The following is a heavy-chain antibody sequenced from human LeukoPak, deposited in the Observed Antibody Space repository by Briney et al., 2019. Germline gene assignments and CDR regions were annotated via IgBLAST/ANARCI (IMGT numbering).Heavy chain of an antibody. CDR1: GDSVSSNSAA. CDR2: TYYRSKWYN. J-gene: IGHJ4*02. Sequence: SQTLSLTCAISGDSVSSNSAAWNWIRQSPSRDLEWLGRTYYRSKWYNEYAVSVRSRLSITPDASKNHFSLQLNFVTPEDTATYYCAGAYGTYLHFDYWGQGSLITVSS. V-gene: IGHV6-1*01. D-gene: IGHD4-17*01. CDR3: AGAYGTYLHFDY.